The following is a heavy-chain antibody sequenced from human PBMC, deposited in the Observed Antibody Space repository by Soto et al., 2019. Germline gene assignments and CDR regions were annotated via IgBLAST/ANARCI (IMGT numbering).Heavy chain of an antibody. D-gene: IGHD3-10*01. J-gene: IGHJ4*01. CDR3: AGGTMGTGYFDF. CDR2: IYYSGGT. CDR1: GGSITSYY. V-gene: IGHV4-59*03. Sequence: PSETLSLTCTVSGGSITSYYWSWIRQPPGKGLEWIGHIYYSGGTTYNPSLKSRVTISVDTSKNQFSLKLSSVTAADTAVYYCAGGTMGTGYFDFWGHGPLVTVSS.